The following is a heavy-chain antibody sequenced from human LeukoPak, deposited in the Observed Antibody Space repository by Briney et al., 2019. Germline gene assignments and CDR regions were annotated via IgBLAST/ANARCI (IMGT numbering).Heavy chain of an antibody. CDR2: ISYDGSNK. D-gene: IGHD2-15*01. CDR3: AKKGVFGSLDY. Sequence: GGSLRLSCAASGFTFSSYGMRWVRQAPGKGLEWVAVISYDGSNKYYADSVKGRFTISRDNSKNTLYLQMNSLRAEDTAVYYCAKKGVFGSLDYWGQGTLVTVSS. J-gene: IGHJ4*02. V-gene: IGHV3-30*18. CDR1: GFTFSSYG.